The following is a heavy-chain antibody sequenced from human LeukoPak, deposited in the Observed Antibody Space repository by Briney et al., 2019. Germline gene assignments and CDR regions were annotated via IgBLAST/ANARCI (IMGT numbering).Heavy chain of an antibody. J-gene: IGHJ1*01. CDR2: IYYRGNT. CDR3: ARALKYCSSTSCYPAYFQH. Sequence: SETLSLTCTVSNDSINSYYWSWIRQPPGKGLEWIGSIYYRGNTNYNPSLQSRLSISVDTSKNQFSLSLNSVTAADTAVYYCARALKYCSSTSCYPAYFQHWGQGTLVTVSS. CDR1: NDSINSYY. D-gene: IGHD2-2*01. V-gene: IGHV4-59*01.